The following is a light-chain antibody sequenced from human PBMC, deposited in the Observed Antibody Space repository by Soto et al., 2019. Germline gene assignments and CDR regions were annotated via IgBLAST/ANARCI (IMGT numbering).Light chain of an antibody. J-gene: IGKJ2*01. V-gene: IGKV3-11*01. CDR1: QSVSSY. CDR2: GAS. CDR3: QHRGKWPRT. Sequence: EIVLTQSPATLSLSPGERATLSCRASQSVSSYLAWYQQKPGQAPRLLIYGASNRATGIPARFSGSGSGTDFSLTSSSLESEDFAVYYCQHRGKWPRTFGQGTKLELK.